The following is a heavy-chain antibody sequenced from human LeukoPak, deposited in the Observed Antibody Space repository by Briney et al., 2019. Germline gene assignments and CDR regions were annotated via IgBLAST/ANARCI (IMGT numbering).Heavy chain of an antibody. V-gene: IGHV4-59*01. J-gene: IGHJ4*02. CDR2: IYYSGST. CDR1: GGSISSYY. D-gene: IGHD1-26*01. Sequence: SETLSLTCTVSGGSISSYYWSWIRQPPGKGLEWIGYIYYSGSTNYNPSLKSRVTISVDTSKNQFSLKLSSVTAADTAVYYCARGEAIFDYWGQGTLVTVSS. CDR3: ARGEAIFDY.